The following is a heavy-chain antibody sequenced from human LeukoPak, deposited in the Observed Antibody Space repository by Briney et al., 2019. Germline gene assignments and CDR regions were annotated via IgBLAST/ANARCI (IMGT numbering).Heavy chain of an antibody. J-gene: IGHJ1*01. CDR1: GFTVSTNY. D-gene: IGHD3-16*01. Sequence: GGSLRLSCAASGFTVSTNYMSWVRQAPGKGLEWVSVLYSGGSTYYADSVKGRFTVSRDNSKNTLYLQMNSLRAEDRAVYYCAKDSAWGRYDDWGQGTLVTVSS. CDR2: LYSGGST. CDR3: AKDSAWGRYDD. V-gene: IGHV3-53*01.